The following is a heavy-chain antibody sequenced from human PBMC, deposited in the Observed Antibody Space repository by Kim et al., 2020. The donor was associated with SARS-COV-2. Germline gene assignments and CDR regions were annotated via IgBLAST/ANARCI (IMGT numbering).Heavy chain of an antibody. CDR2: ISSSSSYI. CDR3: ARDGDEITMVRGVIITGDAFDI. CDR1: GFTFSSYS. D-gene: IGHD3-10*01. Sequence: GGSLRLSCAASGFTFSSYSMNWVRQAPGKGLEWVSSISSSSSYIYYADSVKGRFTISRDNAKNSLYLQMNSLRAEDTAVYYCARDGDEITMVRGVIITGDAFDIWGQGTMVTVSS. J-gene: IGHJ3*02. V-gene: IGHV3-21*01.